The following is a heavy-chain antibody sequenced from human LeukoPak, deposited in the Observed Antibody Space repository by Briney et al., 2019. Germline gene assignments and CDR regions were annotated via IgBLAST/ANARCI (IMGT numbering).Heavy chain of an antibody. CDR2: ISSNGGST. V-gene: IGHV3-64*05. J-gene: IGHJ4*02. D-gene: IGHD3-10*01. CDR1: GFXFSNYA. CDR3: VKGSNGYGSGSYSDY. Sequence: GGSLRLSCSASGFXFSNYAIYWVRQAPGKGLEYVSGISSNGGSTYYADSLKGRFTISRDSSKNTLYVQMSSLRAEDTAVYYCVKGSNGYGSGSYSDYWGQGTLVTVSS.